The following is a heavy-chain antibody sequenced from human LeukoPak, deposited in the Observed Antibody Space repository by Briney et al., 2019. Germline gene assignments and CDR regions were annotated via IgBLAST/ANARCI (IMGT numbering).Heavy chain of an antibody. D-gene: IGHD3-22*01. Sequence: GGSLRLSCAASGFTFSSYAMSWVRQAPGKGLEWVSAISGSGGSTYYADSVKGRFTISRDNSKNTLYLQMNSLRAGDTAVYYCAKDFYYDSSGYYGYWGQGTLVTVSS. CDR2: ISGSGGST. CDR1: GFTFSSYA. J-gene: IGHJ4*02. CDR3: AKDFYYDSSGYYGY. V-gene: IGHV3-23*01.